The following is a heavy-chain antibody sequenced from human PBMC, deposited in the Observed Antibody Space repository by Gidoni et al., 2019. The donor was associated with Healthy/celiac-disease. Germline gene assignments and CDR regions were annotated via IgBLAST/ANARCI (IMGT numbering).Heavy chain of an antibody. J-gene: IGHJ4*02. D-gene: IGHD6-13*01. CDR2: VYYSGST. V-gene: IGHV4-31*03. CDR3: ARRAAAGSFCDY. Sequence: VQLQESGPGLVKPSQPLSPTCTVSGGSLRSGGSYWSWIRQHPGKGLAWIGYVYYSGSTYYNPSLKSRVTIAVDTSKNQFSLKLSSVTAADTAVYYCARRAAAGSFCDYWGQGTLVTVSS. CDR1: GGSLRSGGSY.